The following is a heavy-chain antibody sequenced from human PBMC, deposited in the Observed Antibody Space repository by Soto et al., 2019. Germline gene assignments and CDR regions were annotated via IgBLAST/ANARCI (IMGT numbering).Heavy chain of an antibody. J-gene: IGHJ4*02. Sequence: PGGSLRLSCAASGFTFSSYAMSWVRQAPAKGLEWVSAISGSGGSTYYAESVKGRFTISRDNSKNTLYLQMNSLRAEDTAVYYCAKGRDVLLGGWNYWGQGTLVTVSS. CDR1: GFTFSSYA. V-gene: IGHV3-23*01. CDR3: AKGRDVLLGGWNY. CDR2: ISGSGGST. D-gene: IGHD6-19*01.